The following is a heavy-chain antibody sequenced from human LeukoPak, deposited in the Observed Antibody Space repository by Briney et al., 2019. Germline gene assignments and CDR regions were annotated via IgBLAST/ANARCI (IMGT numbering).Heavy chain of an antibody. CDR3: AREILGGFNPGAY. J-gene: IGHJ4*02. CDR2: IHRSGSP. CDR1: LPSTTSKF. V-gene: IGHV4-4*02. Sequence: SETLSPTHPVSLPSTTSKFRSWVRQHPGKGLEWIGEIHRSGSPNYNPSLQSRVTISIDRSRNQIALELSSVTAPDTAVYYCAREILGGFNPGAYWGQGTLVTVSS. D-gene: IGHD1-14*01.